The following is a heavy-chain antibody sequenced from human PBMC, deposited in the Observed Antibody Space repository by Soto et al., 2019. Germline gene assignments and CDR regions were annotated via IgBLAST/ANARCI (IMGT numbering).Heavy chain of an antibody. Sequence: PGESLKISCKGSGYSFTSYWIGLVRQMPGKGLEWMGIIYPGDSDTRYSPSFQGQVTISGDKSISTAYLQWSSLKASDTAMYYCARQYCSSTSCYQAFDYWGQGTLVTVSS. J-gene: IGHJ4*02. CDR3: ARQYCSSTSCYQAFDY. D-gene: IGHD2-2*01. V-gene: IGHV5-51*01. CDR1: GYSFTSYW. CDR2: IYPGDSDT.